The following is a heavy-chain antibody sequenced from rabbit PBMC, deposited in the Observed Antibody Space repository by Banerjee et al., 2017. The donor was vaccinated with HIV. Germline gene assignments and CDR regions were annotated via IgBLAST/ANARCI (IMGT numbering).Heavy chain of an antibody. D-gene: IGHD5-1*01. Sequence: QSLEESGGDLVKPGASLTLTCTASGFSFSSDAMCWVRQAPGKGLEWIACIITSSGSTWYASWAKGRITISKTSSTTVTLEMTSLTAADTATYFCARDLYYGSYYWGPGTLVTVS. J-gene: IGHJ2*01. CDR3: ARDLYYGSYY. V-gene: IGHV1S40*01. CDR1: GFSFSSDA. CDR2: IITSSGST.